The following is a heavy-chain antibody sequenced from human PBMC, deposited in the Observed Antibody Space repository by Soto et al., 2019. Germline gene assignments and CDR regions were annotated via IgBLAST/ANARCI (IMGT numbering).Heavy chain of an antibody. V-gene: IGHV3-7*01. CDR2: IKQDGSEK. CDR3: ASALNGCGGNSG. CDR1: GFTFSSDW. Sequence: GVSLRLSCAASGFTFSSDWMSWVRQAPGKGLEWVANIKQDGSEKYYVDSVKGRFTISRDNAKNSLYMQMNSLRAEDTAVYYCASALNGCGGNSGRGQGTL. J-gene: IGHJ4*02. D-gene: IGHD2-21*02.